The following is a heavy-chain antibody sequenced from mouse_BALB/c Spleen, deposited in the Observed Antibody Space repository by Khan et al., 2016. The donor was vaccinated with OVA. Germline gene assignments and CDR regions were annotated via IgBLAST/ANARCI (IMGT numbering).Heavy chain of an antibody. CDR3: ARSLYYSYGYALDC. V-gene: IGHV3-2*02. Sequence: EVQLQESGPGLVKPSQSLSLTCTVTGYSITSDYAWNWIRQFPGNKLEWMGYISSTGGTSYNPSLKSRISITRDTSKNQFFLQLKSVTAEDTATYYCARSLYYSYGYALDCGGRGTLVTVSS. CDR2: ISSTGGT. D-gene: IGHD2-14*01. J-gene: IGHJ4*01. CDR1: GYSITSDYA.